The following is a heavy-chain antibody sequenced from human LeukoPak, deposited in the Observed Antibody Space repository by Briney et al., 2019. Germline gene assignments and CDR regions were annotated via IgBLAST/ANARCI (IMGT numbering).Heavy chain of an antibody. J-gene: IGHJ4*02. CDR3: ARVKEWFGELGYYFDY. D-gene: IGHD3-10*01. Sequence: GASVKVSCKASGYTFTSYGISWVRQAPGRGLEWMGWISAYNGNTNYAQKLQGRVTMTTDTSTSTAYMELRSLRSDDTAVYYCARVKEWFGELGYYFDYWGQGTLVTVSS. CDR2: ISAYNGNT. CDR1: GYTFTSYG. V-gene: IGHV1-18*01.